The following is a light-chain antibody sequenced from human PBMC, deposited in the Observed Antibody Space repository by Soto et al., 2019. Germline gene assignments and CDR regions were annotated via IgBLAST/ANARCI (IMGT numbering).Light chain of an antibody. V-gene: IGKV1-33*01. CDR2: DAS. J-gene: IGKJ3*01. CDR3: QRYDNLPIT. Sequence: DIHLTQSPSSLSASVGDRVTITCQASQDIVNYLNWYQQKPGKAPKLLIYDASKLESGVPSRFSGSGFGTDFTFTISSLQSEDIATYYCQRYDNLPITFGPGTKVEI. CDR1: QDIVNY.